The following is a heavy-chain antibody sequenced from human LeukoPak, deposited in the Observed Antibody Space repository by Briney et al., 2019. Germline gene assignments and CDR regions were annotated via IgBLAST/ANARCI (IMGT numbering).Heavy chain of an antibody. D-gene: IGHD1/OR15-1a*01. V-gene: IGHV3-23*01. J-gene: IGHJ6*02. CDR2: ISGSGGST. Sequence: GGSLRLSCAASGFTFSSYAMSWVRQAPGKGLEWVSAISGSGGSTYYADSVKGRFTISRDNSKNTLYLQMNSLRAEDTAVYYCAKIREQYYYYGMDVWGQGTTVTVSS. CDR1: GFTFSSYA. CDR3: AKIREQYYYYGMDV.